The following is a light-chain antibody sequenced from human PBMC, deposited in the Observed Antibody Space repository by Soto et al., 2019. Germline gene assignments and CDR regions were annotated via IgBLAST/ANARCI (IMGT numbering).Light chain of an antibody. Sequence: EIVVTQSPATLSLSPGERATLSCRASPSVTNYLAWYQQKPGQAHRLLIYDASNRATGIQARFSGSGSGTDFTLTIRSLEPEDFAVYYCKQRSNWPRTFGQGTKVDIK. CDR3: KQRSNWPRT. CDR2: DAS. V-gene: IGKV3-11*01. J-gene: IGKJ1*01. CDR1: PSVTNY.